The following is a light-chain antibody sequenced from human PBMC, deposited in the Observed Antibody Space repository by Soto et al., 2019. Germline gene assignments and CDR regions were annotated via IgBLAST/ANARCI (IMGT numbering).Light chain of an antibody. J-gene: IGKJ1*01. CDR2: KAS. CDR1: QSISSW. CDR3: QQYNSFHWT. V-gene: IGKV1-5*03. Sequence: DIQMTQSPSTLSASVGDRVTITCRASQSISSWLAWYQQKPGKAPNLLIYKASSLESGVPSRFSGSASGTELTLTISSLQPDDFAPYYCQQYNSFHWTFGQGTKVEIK.